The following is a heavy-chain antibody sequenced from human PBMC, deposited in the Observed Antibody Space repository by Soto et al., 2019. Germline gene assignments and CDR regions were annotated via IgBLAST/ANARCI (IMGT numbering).Heavy chain of an antibody. CDR1: GYTFSSYY. CDR2: INPSGGST. CDR3: ASPSRCPYYFVSGPSCNYYYGMDV. D-gene: IGHD3-10*01. Sequence: GASVKVSCKASGYTFSSYYMHWVRQAPGQGPEWMGIINPSGGSTSYAQKFQGRVTMTRDTSTSTVYMELSSLRSEDTAVYYCASPSRCPYYFVSGPSCNYYYGMDVWGQGTTVTV. J-gene: IGHJ6*02. V-gene: IGHV1-46*01.